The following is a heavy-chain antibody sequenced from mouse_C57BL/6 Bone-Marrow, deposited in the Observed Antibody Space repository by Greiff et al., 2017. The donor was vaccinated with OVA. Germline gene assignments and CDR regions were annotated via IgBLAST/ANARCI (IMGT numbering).Heavy chain of an antibody. CDR3: TRTLLLRFLYYFDY. CDR2: IDPETGGT. J-gene: IGHJ2*01. V-gene: IGHV1-15*01. Sequence: VQLKESGAELVRPGASVTLSCKASGYTFTDYEMHWVKQTPVHGLEWIGAIDPETGGTAYNQKFKGKAILTADKSSSTAYMELRSLTSEDSAVYYCTRTLLLRFLYYFDYWGQGTTLTVSS. D-gene: IGHD1-1*01. CDR1: GYTFTDYE.